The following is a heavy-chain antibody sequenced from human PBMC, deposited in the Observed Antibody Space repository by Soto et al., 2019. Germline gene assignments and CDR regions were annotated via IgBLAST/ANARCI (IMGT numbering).Heavy chain of an antibody. V-gene: IGHV3-33*01. CDR2: IWYDGSNK. D-gene: IGHD2-2*01. J-gene: IGHJ6*02. CDR1: GFTFSSYG. CDR3: ARDDIVVVPAANPPHYYYYYGMDV. Sequence: GSLRLSCAASGFTFSSYGMHWVRQAPGKGLEWVAVIWYDGSNKYYADSVKGRFTISRDNSKNTLYLQMNSLRAEDTAVYYCARDDIVVVPAANPPHYYYYYGMDVWGQGTTVTVSS.